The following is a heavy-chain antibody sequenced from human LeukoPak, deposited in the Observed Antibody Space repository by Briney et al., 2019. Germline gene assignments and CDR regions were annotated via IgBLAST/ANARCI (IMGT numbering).Heavy chain of an antibody. CDR1: GFIFSNYG. J-gene: IGHJ5*02. CDR2: TSNDGSNK. CDR3: ARDTMDYAWFDP. D-gene: IGHD4-17*01. Sequence: GRSLRLSCAASGFIFSNYGMHWVRQAPGKGLEWVAVTSNDGSNKYYADSVKGRFTISRDNSKNTLYLYMNSLRAEDTAVYYCARDTMDYAWFDPWGQGTLVTVSS. V-gene: IGHV3-30*03.